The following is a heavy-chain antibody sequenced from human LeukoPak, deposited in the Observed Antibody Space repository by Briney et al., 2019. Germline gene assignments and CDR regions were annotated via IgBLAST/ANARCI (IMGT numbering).Heavy chain of an antibody. J-gene: IGHJ3*02. CDR1: GGSFSGYY. V-gene: IGHV4-34*01. CDR3: ARAGLEDAFDI. Sequence: ASETLSLTCAVYGGSFSGYYWSWIRQPPGKGLEWIGEINHSGSTNYNPSLKSRVTISVDTPKNQFSLKLSPVTAADTAVYYCARAGLEDAFDIWGQGTMVTVSS. CDR2: INHSGST. D-gene: IGHD6-6*01.